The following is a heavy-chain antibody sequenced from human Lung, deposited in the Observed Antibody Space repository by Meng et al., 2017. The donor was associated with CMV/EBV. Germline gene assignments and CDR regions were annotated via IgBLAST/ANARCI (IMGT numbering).Heavy chain of an antibody. CDR2: ISYDGSNK. Sequence: SXKISXAAPGFTFSSYAMHWVRQAPGKGLEWVAVISYDGSNKYYADSVKGRFTISRDNSKNTLYLQMNSLRAEDTAVYYCARDRTAGLWFGELVYGPDLGYSGQGTLVTVSS. CDR1: GFTFSSYA. CDR3: ARDRTAGLWFGELVYGPDLGY. V-gene: IGHV3-30*04. J-gene: IGHJ4*02. D-gene: IGHD3-10*01.